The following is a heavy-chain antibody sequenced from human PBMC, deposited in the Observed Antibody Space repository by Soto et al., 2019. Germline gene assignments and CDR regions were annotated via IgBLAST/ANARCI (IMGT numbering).Heavy chain of an antibody. CDR1: GGSISSDGYY. CDR2: IYYSGTT. Sequence: PSETLSLTCTVSGGSISSDGYYWSWIRQHPGKGLEWIGSIYYSGTTYYNPSLRSRLTISVDTSKNQFSLKLSSVTAADTAVYYCARDGGTRPRNWFDPWGQGTLVSVSP. J-gene: IGHJ5*02. D-gene: IGHD2-2*01. CDR3: ARDGGTRPRNWFDP. V-gene: IGHV4-31*03.